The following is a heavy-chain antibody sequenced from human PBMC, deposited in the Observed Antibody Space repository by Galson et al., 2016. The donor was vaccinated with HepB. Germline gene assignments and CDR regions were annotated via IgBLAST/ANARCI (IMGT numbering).Heavy chain of an antibody. Sequence: SLRLSCAASGLTFSNFWMTWVRQAPGKGLEWVANINQDGTEKHYSDSVRGRFTISRDNAKSSLFLQMNSLRAEDTAVYFCARAYQYTLDYWGQGTLIIVSS. D-gene: IGHD1-1*01. CDR3: ARAYQYTLDY. V-gene: IGHV3-7*04. CDR1: GLTFSNFW. CDR2: INQDGTEK. J-gene: IGHJ4*02.